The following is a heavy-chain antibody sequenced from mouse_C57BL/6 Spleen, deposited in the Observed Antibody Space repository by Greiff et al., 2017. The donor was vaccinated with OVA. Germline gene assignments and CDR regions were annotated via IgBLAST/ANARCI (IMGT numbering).Heavy chain of an antibody. J-gene: IGHJ4*01. CDR1: GFTFSDYG. CDR3: ARRTGDYAMDY. Sequence: EVQLQESGGGLVKPGGSLKLSCAASGFTFSDYGMHWVRQAPEKGLEWVAYISSGSSTIYYADTVKGRFTISRDNAKNTLFLQMTSLRSEDTAMYYCARRTGDYAMDYWGQGTSVTVSS. CDR2: ISSGSSTI. V-gene: IGHV5-17*01. D-gene: IGHD4-1*01.